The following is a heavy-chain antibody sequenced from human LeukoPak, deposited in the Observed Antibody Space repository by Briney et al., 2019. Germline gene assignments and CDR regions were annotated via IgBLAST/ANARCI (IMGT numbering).Heavy chain of an antibody. CDR1: WFTFRDYI. J-gene: IGHJ3*02. Sequence: GGSLRLFCAASWFTFRDYIMDWARQAPGKGLEWVGCIRGEGQGYTTQSAASGEGRFTISRDDSKNLLYLHMNSLKAEDTALYYCSRDGGDRLYSAFDIWGQGTMVTVSS. CDR3: SRDGGDRLYSAFDI. CDR2: IRGEGQGYTT. D-gene: IGHD3-16*01. V-gene: IGHV3-72*01.